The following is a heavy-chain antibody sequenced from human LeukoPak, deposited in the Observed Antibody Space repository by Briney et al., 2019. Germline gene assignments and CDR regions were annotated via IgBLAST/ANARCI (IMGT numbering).Heavy chain of an antibody. J-gene: IGHJ4*02. CDR2: ISGSGGST. D-gene: IGHD2-21*02. CDR3: ARDGPELAYCGGDCYYY. Sequence: GGSLRLSCAASGFTFSSYAMSWVRQAPGKGLEWVSGISGSGGSTYYADSVKGRFTISRDNSKNTLYLQMNSLRAEDTAVYYCARDGPELAYCGGDCYYYWGQGTLVTVSS. CDR1: GFTFSSYA. V-gene: IGHV3-23*01.